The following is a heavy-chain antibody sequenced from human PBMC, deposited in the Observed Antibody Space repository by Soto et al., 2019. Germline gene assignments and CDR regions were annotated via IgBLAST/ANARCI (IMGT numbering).Heavy chain of an antibody. D-gene: IGHD3-10*01. CDR1: GFSLSTSGMC. Sequence: SGPTLVNPTQTLTLTCTFSGFSLSTSGMCVSWNRQPPGKALEWLARIDWDDDKYYSTSLKTRLTISKDTSKNQVVLTMTNMDPVDTATYYCARTWDYYGSGSHSFDYWGQGTLVTVSS. J-gene: IGHJ4*02. CDR2: IDWDDDK. CDR3: ARTWDYYGSGSHSFDY. V-gene: IGHV2-70*11.